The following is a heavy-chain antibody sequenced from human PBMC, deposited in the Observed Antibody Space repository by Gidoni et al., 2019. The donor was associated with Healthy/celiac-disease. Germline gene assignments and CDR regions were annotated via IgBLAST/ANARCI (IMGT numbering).Heavy chain of an antibody. CDR2: ISGSGGST. D-gene: IGHD3-3*01. J-gene: IGHJ4*02. CDR1: VFTFRGYA. CDR3: AKDDAIFGSFDY. V-gene: IGHV3-23*01. Sequence: EVQLLESVGGLVQPGGSLSLSCAASVFTFRGYAMRGVRQAPGKGLEWASAISGSGGSTYYADSVKGRFTISRDNSKNTLYLQMNSLRAEDTAVYYCAKDDAIFGSFDYWGQGTLVTVSS.